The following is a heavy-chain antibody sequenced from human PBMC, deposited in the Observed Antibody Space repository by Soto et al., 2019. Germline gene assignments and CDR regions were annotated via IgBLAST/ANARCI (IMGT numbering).Heavy chain of an antibody. CDR2: ISYDGSNK. D-gene: IGHD6-19*01. J-gene: IGHJ4*02. CDR3: ARGGQWLDYFDY. V-gene: IGHV3-30-3*01. Sequence: QVQLVEPGGGVVQPGRSLRLSCAASGFTFSSYAMHWVRQAPGKGLEWVAVISYDGSNKYYADSVKGRFTISRDNSKNTLYLQMNSLRAEDTAVYYCARGGQWLDYFDYWGQGTLVTVSS. CDR1: GFTFSSYA.